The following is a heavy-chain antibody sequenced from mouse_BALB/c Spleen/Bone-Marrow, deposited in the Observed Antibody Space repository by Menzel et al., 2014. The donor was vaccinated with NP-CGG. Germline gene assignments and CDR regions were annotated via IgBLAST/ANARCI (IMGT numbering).Heavy chain of an antibody. V-gene: IGHV1S56*01. CDR2: IYPGDGST. Sequence: QVQLKQSGPELVKPGASVKMSCKASGYTFTSYYIHWVKQRPGQGLEWIGWIYPGDGSTKYNEKFKGKTTLTADKSSSTAYMLLSSLTSEDSAIYFCARGELPYYSDYWGQGTTLTVSS. J-gene: IGHJ2*01. CDR1: GYTFTSYY. CDR3: ARGELPYYSDY.